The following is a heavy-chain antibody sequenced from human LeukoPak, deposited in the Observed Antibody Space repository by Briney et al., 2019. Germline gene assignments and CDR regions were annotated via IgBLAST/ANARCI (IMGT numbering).Heavy chain of an antibody. CDR2: IYYSGST. J-gene: IGHJ4*02. V-gene: IGHV4-59*06. D-gene: IGHD4-17*01. CDR1: GGSISTYY. Sequence: PSETLSLTCTVSGGSISTYYWSWIRQHPGKGLEWIGYIYYSGSTYYNPSLKSRVTISVDTSKNQFSLKLSSVTAADTAVYYCARDRGANGEADYWGQGTLVTVSS. CDR3: ARDRGANGEADY.